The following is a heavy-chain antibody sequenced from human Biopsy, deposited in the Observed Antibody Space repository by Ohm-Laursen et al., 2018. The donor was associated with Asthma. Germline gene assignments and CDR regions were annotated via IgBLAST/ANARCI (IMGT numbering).Heavy chain of an antibody. J-gene: IGHJ4*02. CDR3: ARVRGDGLWSGYYYYLDH. Sequence: SETLSLTCAVYGGSFSSNYWSWIRQTPGKGLEWLGDTHHSGYTNYNPSLSSRLTLSVDTSKNQVSLKLSSVTAADTAVYYCARVRGDGLWSGYYYYLDHWGQGTPVTVSS. V-gene: IGHV4-34*01. CDR1: GGSFSSNY. D-gene: IGHD3-3*01. CDR2: THHSGYT.